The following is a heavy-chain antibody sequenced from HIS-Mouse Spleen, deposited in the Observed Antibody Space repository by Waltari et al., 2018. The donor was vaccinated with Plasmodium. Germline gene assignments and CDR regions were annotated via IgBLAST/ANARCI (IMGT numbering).Heavy chain of an antibody. CDR1: GYTFTGYY. D-gene: IGHD6-13*01. CDR2: INPNSGGT. CDR3: ARVLGYKAAAGTFVEYFQH. V-gene: IGHV1-2*02. J-gene: IGHJ1*01. Sequence: QVQLVQSGAEVKKPGASVKVSCKASGYTFTGYYMHWVRRAPGNGLEWMGWINPNSGGTNYAQKFQGRVTMTRDTSISTAYMELSRLRSDDTAVYYCARVLGYKAAAGTFVEYFQHWDQGTLVTVSS.